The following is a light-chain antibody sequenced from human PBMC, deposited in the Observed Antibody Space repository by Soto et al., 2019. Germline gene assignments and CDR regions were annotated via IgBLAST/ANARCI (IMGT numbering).Light chain of an antibody. CDR3: QQYNNWPPWT. V-gene: IGKV3-15*01. CDR1: QSVSSN. CDR2: GAS. Sequence: FMTQSPATLSVSTRERATLSCRASQSVSSNLAWYQQKPGQAPRLLIYGASTRATGIPARFSGSGSGTEFTLTISSLQSEDFAVYYCQQYNNWPPWTFGQGTKVDIK. J-gene: IGKJ1*01.